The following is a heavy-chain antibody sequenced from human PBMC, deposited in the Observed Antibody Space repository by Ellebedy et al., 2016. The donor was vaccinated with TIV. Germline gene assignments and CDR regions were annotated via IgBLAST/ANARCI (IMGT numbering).Heavy chain of an antibody. Sequence: SETLSLTCTVSGGSISSGDYYWSWIRQPPGRGLEWIGYIYYSGSTNYNPSLKSRVTISVDTSKNQFSLKLSSVTAADTAVYYCARSHSSSSWVIGDWGQGTLVTVSS. CDR3: ARSHSSSSWVIGD. D-gene: IGHD6-6*01. CDR1: GGSISSGDYY. CDR2: IYYSGST. V-gene: IGHV4-61*08. J-gene: IGHJ4*02.